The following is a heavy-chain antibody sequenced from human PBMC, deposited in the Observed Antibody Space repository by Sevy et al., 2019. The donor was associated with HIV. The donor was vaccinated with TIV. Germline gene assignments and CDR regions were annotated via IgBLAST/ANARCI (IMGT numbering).Heavy chain of an antibody. J-gene: IGHJ4*02. CDR1: GFTFDDYT. Sequence: GGSLRLSCAASGFTFDDYTMHWVRQPPGKGLEWVSLISCDGGSTYYADSVKGRFTISRDNSKNSLFLQMNSLRSEDTAFYYCAKLGGNYGDYDDYWGRGTLVTVSS. CDR2: ISCDGGST. D-gene: IGHD4-17*01. V-gene: IGHV3-43*01. CDR3: AKLGGNYGDYDDY.